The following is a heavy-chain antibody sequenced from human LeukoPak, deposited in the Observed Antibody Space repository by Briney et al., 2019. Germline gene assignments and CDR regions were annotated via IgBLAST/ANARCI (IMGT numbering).Heavy chain of an antibody. CDR3: AKVWRGHYYDY. D-gene: IGHD1-1*01. J-gene: IGHJ4*02. Sequence: GGSLRLSCAASGFTFNNYGMSWVRQAPGKGLEWVSSISGTGGSTYYADSVKGRSTISRDNSKNTLYLQMNTLRAEDTAIYYCAKVWRGHYYDYWGQGTLVTVSS. V-gene: IGHV3-23*01. CDR2: ISGTGGST. CDR1: GFTFNNYG.